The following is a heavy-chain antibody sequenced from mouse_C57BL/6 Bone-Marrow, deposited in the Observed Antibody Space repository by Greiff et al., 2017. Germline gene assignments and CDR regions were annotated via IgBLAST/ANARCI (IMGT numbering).Heavy chain of an antibody. J-gene: IGHJ1*03. CDR2: IDPETGGT. V-gene: IGHV1-15*01. D-gene: IGHD1-1*01. CDR1: GYTFTDYE. Sequence: VQLQQSGAELVRPGASVTLSCKASGYTFTDYEMHWVKQTPVHGLVWIGAIDPETGGTAYNQKFKGKAILTADKSSSTAYMELRSLTSEDSAVYYCTRTHYGSDDWYFDVWGTGTTVTVSS. CDR3: TRTHYGSDDWYFDV.